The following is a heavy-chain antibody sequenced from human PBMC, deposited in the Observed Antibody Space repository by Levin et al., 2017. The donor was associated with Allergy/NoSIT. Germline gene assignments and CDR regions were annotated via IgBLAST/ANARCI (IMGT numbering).Heavy chain of an antibody. CDR1: RYIFSDYF. Sequence: GESLKISCKASRYIFSDYFIHWVRQAPGQGLEWMGWINPHSGDTKYAQEFQGRVTMTRDTSISTAYMELTRLTSDDTAVYYCARDLYDDDSVFGYWGQGTLVNVFS. D-gene: IGHD3-22*01. CDR2: INPHSGDT. CDR3: ARDLYDDDSVFGY. V-gene: IGHV1-2*02. J-gene: IGHJ4*02.